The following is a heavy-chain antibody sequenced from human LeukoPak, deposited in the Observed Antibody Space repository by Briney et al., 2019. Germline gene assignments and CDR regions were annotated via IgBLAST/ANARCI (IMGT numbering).Heavy chain of an antibody. CDR2: IYYSGST. J-gene: IGHJ4*02. Sequence: SETLSLTCTVSGGSISSYYWSWIRQPPGKGLEWIGYIYYSGSTNYNPSLKSRVTISVDTSKNQFSLKLSSVTAADTAVYYCASSTWRDFDYWGQGTLVTVSS. V-gene: IGHV4-59*01. CDR1: GGSISSYY. D-gene: IGHD5-12*01. CDR3: ASSTWRDFDY.